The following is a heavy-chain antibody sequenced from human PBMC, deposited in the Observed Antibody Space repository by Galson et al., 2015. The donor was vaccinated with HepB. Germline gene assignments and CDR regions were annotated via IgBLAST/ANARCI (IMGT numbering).Heavy chain of an antibody. D-gene: IGHD6-13*01. J-gene: IGHJ6*03. Sequence: QSGAEVKKPGESLKISCKGSGYSFTSYWIGWVRQMPGKGLEWMGIIYPGDSDTRYSPSFQGQVTISVDKSISTAYLQWSSLKASDTAMYYCARLGPPPKLSSPYYYYYYMDVWGKGTTVIVSS. CDR1: GYSFTSYW. V-gene: IGHV5-51*01. CDR3: ARLGPPPKLSSPYYYYYYMDV. CDR2: IYPGDSDT.